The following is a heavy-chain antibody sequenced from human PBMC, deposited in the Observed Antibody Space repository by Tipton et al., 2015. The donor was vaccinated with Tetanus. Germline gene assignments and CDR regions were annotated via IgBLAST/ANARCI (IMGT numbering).Heavy chain of an antibody. V-gene: IGHV4-61*02. CDR1: GASFSSGDYY. J-gene: IGHJ5*02. Sequence: TLSLTCTVSGASFSSGDYYWNWIRQPAGKGLEWIGRIYSSGTTNYDPSLRGRVTMSIDTSKNRFSLKLDSVTAADTAIYYCARALKQGANWFDPWGQGTLVTVSS. D-gene: IGHD3-16*01. CDR2: IYSSGTT. CDR3: ARALKQGANWFDP.